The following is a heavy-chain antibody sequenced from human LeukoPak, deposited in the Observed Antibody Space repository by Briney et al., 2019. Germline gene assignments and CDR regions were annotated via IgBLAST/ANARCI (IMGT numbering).Heavy chain of an antibody. CDR2: IPHDGSNK. Sequence: GGSLRLSCTASGFTFSSYGMHWVRQAPGKGLEWVAVIPHDGSNKYYTDSVEGRFTISRDNSKNTLYLQMNSLRAEDTAVYYCAKDRRGKAVAPTYYFDYWGQGALVTVSS. J-gene: IGHJ4*02. V-gene: IGHV3-30*18. D-gene: IGHD6-19*01. CDR3: AKDRRGKAVAPTYYFDY. CDR1: GFTFSSYG.